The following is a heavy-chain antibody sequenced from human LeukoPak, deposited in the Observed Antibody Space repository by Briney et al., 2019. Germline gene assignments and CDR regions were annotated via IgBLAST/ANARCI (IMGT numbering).Heavy chain of an antibody. V-gene: IGHV4-59*01. J-gene: IGHJ5*02. CDR2: IYYSGST. D-gene: IGHD6-6*01. CDR1: GGSISSYH. CDR3: ARAYGGYSSSPYNWLDP. Sequence: ASETLSLTCTVSGGSISSYHWSWIRQSPGNGLEWIGYIYYSGSTNYNPSLKSRVTISLDTSKNQFSLKLISVTAADTAVYYCARAYGGYSSSPYNWLDPWGQGTLVTVSS.